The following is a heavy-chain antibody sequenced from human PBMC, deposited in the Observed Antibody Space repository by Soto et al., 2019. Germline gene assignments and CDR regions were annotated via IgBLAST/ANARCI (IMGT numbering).Heavy chain of an antibody. CDR3: ARDLGSGYDPGDY. CDR2: IIPIFGTT. D-gene: IGHD5-12*01. V-gene: IGHV1-69*14. CDR1: GDIFSGYS. J-gene: IGHJ4*02. Sequence: QVQLVQSGAEVKKPGSSVKVSCKTSGDIFSGYSISWVRQAPGQGLEWMGGIIPIFGTTNYAQRFHGRVTITADKPTSTVYMEWYSLKSEDTAVYYCARDLGSGYDPGDYWGQGTLVTVSS.